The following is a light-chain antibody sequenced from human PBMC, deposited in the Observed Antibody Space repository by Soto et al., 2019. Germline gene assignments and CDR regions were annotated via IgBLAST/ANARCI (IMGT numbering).Light chain of an antibody. V-gene: IGKV3-20*01. CDR2: GAS. Sequence: IVLMQSPGTLSLSPGERATLSCRASQSVSNNYVAWYQQKPGPAPRLLIAGASSRATGIPDRFSGSGSGTDFTLTISRLELEDFAVYYCQQYGSAPPLTFGGGTKVEIK. J-gene: IGKJ4*01. CDR1: QSVSNNY. CDR3: QQYGSAPPLT.